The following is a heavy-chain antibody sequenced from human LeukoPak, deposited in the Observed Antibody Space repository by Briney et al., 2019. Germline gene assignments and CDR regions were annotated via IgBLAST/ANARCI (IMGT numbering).Heavy chain of an antibody. CDR3: ARIYCSSTSCYFDI. Sequence: ASVKVSCKASGYTFTSYDINWVRQATGQGLEWMGWMNPNSGNTGYAQKFQGRVTMTRDTSTSTVYMELSSLRSEDTAVYYCARIYCSSTSCYFDIWGQGTMVTVSS. V-gene: IGHV1-8*01. J-gene: IGHJ3*02. CDR1: GYTFTSYD. CDR2: MNPNSGNT. D-gene: IGHD2-2*01.